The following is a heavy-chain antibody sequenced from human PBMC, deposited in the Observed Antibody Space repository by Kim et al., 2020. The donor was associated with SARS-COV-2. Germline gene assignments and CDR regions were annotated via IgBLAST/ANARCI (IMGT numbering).Heavy chain of an antibody. CDR2: INPNSGGT. CDR3: AREVGATRREFDY. D-gene: IGHD1-26*01. CDR1: GYTFTGYY. Sequence: ASVKVSCKASGYTFTGYYMHWVRQAPGQGLEWMGWINPNSGGTHYAQKFQGRVTMTRDTSISTAYMELSSLRSDDTAVHYCAREVGATRREFDYWGQGTLVTVSS. J-gene: IGHJ4*02. V-gene: IGHV1-2*02.